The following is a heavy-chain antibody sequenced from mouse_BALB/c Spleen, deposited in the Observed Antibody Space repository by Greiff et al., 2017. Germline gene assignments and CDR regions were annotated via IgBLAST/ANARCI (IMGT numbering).Heavy chain of an antibody. CDR3: ARGGITDYFDY. CDR2: ISYSGST. V-gene: IGHV3-2*02. D-gene: IGHD2-4*01. CDR1: GYSITSDYA. J-gene: IGHJ2*01. Sequence: VQLQQSGPGLVKPSQSLSLTCTVTGYSITSDYAWNWIRQFPGNKLEWMGYISYSGSTSYNPSLKSRISITRDTSKNQFFLQLNSVTTEDTATYYCARGGITDYFDYWGQGTTLTVSS.